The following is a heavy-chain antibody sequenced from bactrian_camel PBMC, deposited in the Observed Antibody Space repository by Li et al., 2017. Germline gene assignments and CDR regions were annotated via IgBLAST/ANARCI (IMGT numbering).Heavy chain of an antibody. CDR2: KATGGDTT. Sequence: QVQLVESGGGSVPAGGSVRLSCKASGAITNLNCMGWFRQAPGKEREAVAMKATGGDTTYYPDSVKGRFTISENDAKDTVYLQMNSLKPEDTAMYYCAAEYTVVDQSCTWLSPDGVDYWGKGTQVTVS. V-gene: IGHV3S54*01. D-gene: IGHD6*01. CDR1: GAITNLNC. J-gene: IGHJ7*01.